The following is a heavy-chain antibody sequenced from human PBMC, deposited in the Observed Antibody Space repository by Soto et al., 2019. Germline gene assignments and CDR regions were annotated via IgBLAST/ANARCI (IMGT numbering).Heavy chain of an antibody. V-gene: IGHV3-33*01. D-gene: IGHD5-18*01. CDR3: ARTLTAMALYYGMDV. CDR1: GFTFSSYG. J-gene: IGHJ6*02. Sequence: QVQLVESGGGVVQPGRSLRLSCAASGFTFSSYGMHWVRQAPGKGLEWVAVIWYDGSNKYYADSVKGRFTISRDNSKNTLYLQMNSLRAEDTAVYYCARTLTAMALYYGMDVWGQGTTVTVSS. CDR2: IWYDGSNK.